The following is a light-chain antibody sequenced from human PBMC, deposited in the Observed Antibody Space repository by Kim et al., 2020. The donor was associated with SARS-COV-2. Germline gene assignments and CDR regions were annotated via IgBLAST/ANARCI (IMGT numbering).Light chain of an antibody. Sequence: QSITISCPGTSSDVCGYTFVSWYQQHPGKDLTLLVSYVSTRPSGVSTRFSGSESGNTAYLTISGLRAGDEADYYCRSYTSSSTLDVVRTGTKVSVL. CDR1: SSDVCGYTF. V-gene: IGLV2-14*03. J-gene: IGLJ1*01. CDR2: YVS. CDR3: RSYTSSSTLDV.